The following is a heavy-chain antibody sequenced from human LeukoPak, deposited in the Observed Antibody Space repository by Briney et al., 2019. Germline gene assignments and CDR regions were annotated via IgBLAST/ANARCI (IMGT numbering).Heavy chain of an antibody. J-gene: IGHJ4*02. Sequence: PSETLSLTCTVSGGSISSGGYYWSWIRQHPGKGLEWIGYIYYSGSTYYNPSLKSRVTISVDTSKNQFSLKLSSVTAADTAEYYCARDSGGGLLFDYWGQGTLVTVSS. CDR1: GGSISSGGYY. CDR3: ARDSGGGLLFDY. V-gene: IGHV4-31*03. D-gene: IGHD2-15*01. CDR2: IYYSGST.